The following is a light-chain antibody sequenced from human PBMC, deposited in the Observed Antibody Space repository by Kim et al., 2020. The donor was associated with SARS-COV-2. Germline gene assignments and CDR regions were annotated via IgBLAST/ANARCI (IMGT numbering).Light chain of an antibody. CDR2: KAS. J-gene: IGKJ2*01. CDR3: QQYNSYPYMYT. Sequence: VGDRVTITCRASQSISSWLAWYQQKPGKAPKLLIYKASSLESGVPSRFSGSGSGTEFTLTISSLQPDDFATYYCQQYNSYPYMYTFGQGTKVDIK. V-gene: IGKV1-5*03. CDR1: QSISSW.